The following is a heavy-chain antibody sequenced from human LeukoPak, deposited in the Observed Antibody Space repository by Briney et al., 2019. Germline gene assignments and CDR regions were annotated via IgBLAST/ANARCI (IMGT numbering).Heavy chain of an antibody. D-gene: IGHD6-19*01. CDR1: GYTLTELS. CDR3: ATDIAVAGYFDY. Sequence: VASVKVSCKVSGYTLTELSMHWVRQAPGKGLEWMGGFDPEDGETIYAQKFQGRVTMTEDTSTDTAYMELSSLRSEDTAVYYCATDIAVAGYFDYWGQGTLVTASS. J-gene: IGHJ4*02. CDR2: FDPEDGET. V-gene: IGHV1-24*01.